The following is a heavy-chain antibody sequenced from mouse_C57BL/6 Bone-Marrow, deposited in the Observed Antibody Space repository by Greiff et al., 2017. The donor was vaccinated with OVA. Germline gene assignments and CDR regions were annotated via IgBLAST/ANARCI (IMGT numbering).Heavy chain of an antibody. CDR2: ISYDGSN. CDR1: GYSITSGYY. J-gene: IGHJ3*01. V-gene: IGHV3-6*01. Sequence: EVQLQESGPGLVKPSQSLSLTCSVTGYSITSGYYWNWIRQFPGNKLEWMGYISYDGSNNYNPSLKNRISITRDTSKNQFFLKLNSVTTEDTATYYCARDRGPYGYEFAYWGQGTLVTVSA. CDR3: ARDRGPYGYEFAY. D-gene: IGHD2-2*01.